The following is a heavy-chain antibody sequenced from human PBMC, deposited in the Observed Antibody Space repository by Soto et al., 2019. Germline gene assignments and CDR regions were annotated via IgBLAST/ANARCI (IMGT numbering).Heavy chain of an antibody. CDR3: ARVDRSNNVYYYDSSGYYYYCYGMDV. V-gene: IGHV3-21*01. J-gene: IGHJ6*02. Sequence: GGSLRLSCAASGFTFSSYSMNWVRQAPGKGLEWVSSISSSSSYIYYADSVKGRFTISRNNAKNSLYLQMNSLRAEDTAVYYCARVDRSNNVYYYDSSGYYYYCYGMDVWGQGTTVTVSS. CDR2: ISSSSSYI. D-gene: IGHD3-22*01. CDR1: GFTFSSYS.